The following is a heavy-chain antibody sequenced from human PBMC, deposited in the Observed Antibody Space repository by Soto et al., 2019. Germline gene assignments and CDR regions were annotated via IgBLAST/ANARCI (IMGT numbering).Heavy chain of an antibody. CDR3: ARAPLYSSSSDDAFDI. V-gene: IGHV3-33*01. Sequence: GGSLRLSCAASGFTFSSYGMHWVRQAPGKGLEWVAVIWYDGSNKYYADSVKGRFTISRDNSKNTLYLQMNSLRAEDTAVYYCARAPLYSSSSDDAFDIWGQGTMVTVSS. J-gene: IGHJ3*02. CDR1: GFTFSSYG. CDR2: IWYDGSNK. D-gene: IGHD6-6*01.